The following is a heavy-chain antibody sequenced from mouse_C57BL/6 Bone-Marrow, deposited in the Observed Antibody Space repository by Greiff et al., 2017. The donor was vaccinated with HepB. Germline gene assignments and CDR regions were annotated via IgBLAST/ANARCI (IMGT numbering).Heavy chain of an antibody. D-gene: IGHD2-3*01. J-gene: IGHJ2*01. Sequence: QVQLKESGAELARPGASVKMSCKASGYTFTSYTMHWVNQRPGQGLEWIGYINPSSGYTKYNQKFKDKATLTADKSSSTAYMQLSSLTSEDSAVYYCARSLDGYYRFDYWGQGTTLTVSS. CDR2: INPSSGYT. CDR1: GYTFTSYT. V-gene: IGHV1-4*01. CDR3: ARSLDGYYRFDY.